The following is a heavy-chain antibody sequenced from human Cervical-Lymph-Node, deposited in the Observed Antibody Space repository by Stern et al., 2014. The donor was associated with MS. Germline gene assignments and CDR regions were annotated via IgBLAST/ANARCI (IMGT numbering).Heavy chain of an antibody. CDR2: IGYDGNKK. CDR3: ARGNWNYEGMGY. Sequence: VQLVESGGGVVQPGRSLRLSCAASGFTFSNYGMHWVRQAPGKGLEWLAVIGYDGNKKYYAASVKGRFTISRDNSKNTLFLQMSSLTAEDTALYYCARGNWNYEGMGYWGQGTLVTVSS. J-gene: IGHJ4*02. V-gene: IGHV3-33*01. CDR1: GFTFSNYG. D-gene: IGHD1-7*01.